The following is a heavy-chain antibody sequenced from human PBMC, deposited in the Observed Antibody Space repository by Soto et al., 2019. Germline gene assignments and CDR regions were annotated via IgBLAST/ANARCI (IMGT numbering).Heavy chain of an antibody. J-gene: IGHJ6*02. D-gene: IGHD3-9*01. V-gene: IGHV3-21*06. Sequence: PGGSLRLSCVASGFAFRSYGMNWVRQAPGKGLEWVSSISTSSSAIYYTDLVKGRFTIARDNARNSLYLQMKSLSAEDTAVYFCARDGADYDILTGYYDYYYHGMDVWGQGTTVTVSS. CDR2: ISTSSSAI. CDR1: GFAFRSYG. CDR3: ARDGADYDILTGYYDYYYHGMDV.